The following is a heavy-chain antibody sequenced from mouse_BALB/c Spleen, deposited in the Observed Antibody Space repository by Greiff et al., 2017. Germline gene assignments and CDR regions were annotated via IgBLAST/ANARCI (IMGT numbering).Heavy chain of an antibody. J-gene: IGHJ2*01. CDR2: IRLKSNNYAT. CDR3: TRYYYGSSPYFDY. Sequence: DVQLQESGGGLVQPGGSMKLSCVASGFTFSNYWMNWVRQSPEKGLEWVAEIRLKSNNYATHYAESVKGRFTISRDDSKSSVYLQMNNLRAEDTGIYYCTRYYYGSSPYFDYWGQGTTLTVSS. CDR1: GFTFSNYW. V-gene: IGHV6-6*02. D-gene: IGHD1-1*01.